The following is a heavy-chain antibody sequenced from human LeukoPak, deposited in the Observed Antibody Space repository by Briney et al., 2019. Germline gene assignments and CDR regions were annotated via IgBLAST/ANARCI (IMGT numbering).Heavy chain of an antibody. CDR1: GGSISSSSYY. Sequence: SETLSLTCTVSGGSISSSSYYWGWIRQPPGKGLEWIGSIYYSGSTYYNPSLKSRVTISVDTSKNQFSLKLSSVTAADTAVYYCARPKGDSSSSSAFDIWGQGTMVTVSS. D-gene: IGHD6-6*01. CDR2: IYYSGST. J-gene: IGHJ3*02. V-gene: IGHV4-39*01. CDR3: ARPKGDSSSSSAFDI.